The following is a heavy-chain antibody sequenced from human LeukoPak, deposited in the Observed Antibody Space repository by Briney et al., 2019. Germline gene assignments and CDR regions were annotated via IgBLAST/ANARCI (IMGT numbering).Heavy chain of an antibody. V-gene: IGHV3-9*03. CDR2: ISWNSGSI. D-gene: IGHD6-19*01. CDR1: GFTFSSYW. J-gene: IGHJ4*02. CDR3: AKDYSSGRRPPFFDY. Sequence: PGGSLRLSCTASGFTFSSYWMHWVRQAPGKGLEWVSGISWNSGSIGYADSVKGRFTISRDNAKNSLYLQMNSLRAEDMALYYCAKDYSSGRRPPFFDYWGQGTLLTVSS.